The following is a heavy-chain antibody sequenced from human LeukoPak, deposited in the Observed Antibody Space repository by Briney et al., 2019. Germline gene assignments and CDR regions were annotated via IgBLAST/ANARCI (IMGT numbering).Heavy chain of an antibody. D-gene: IGHD3-22*01. CDR1: GYTFTSYG. CDR3: ARVDITMIANP. J-gene: IGHJ5*02. CDR2: ISAYNGNT. Sequence: GASVKVSCKASGYTFTSYGISWVRQAPGQGLEWMGWISAYNGNTNYAQKLQGRVTMTTDTSTSTAYMELSRLRPDDTAVYYCARVDITMIANPWGQGTLATVSS. V-gene: IGHV1-18*01.